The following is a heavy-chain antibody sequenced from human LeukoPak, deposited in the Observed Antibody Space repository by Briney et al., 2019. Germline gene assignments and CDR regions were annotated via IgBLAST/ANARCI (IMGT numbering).Heavy chain of an antibody. CDR2: TNTDGTIT. Sequence: GGSLRLSCAASGFTFSDYWMHWVRQAPGKGLVWVSQTNTDGTITDYADSAKGRFTISRDNAKNSLYLQMNSLTAEDTAVHYCVRAHHPGGWFDPWGQGTLVTVSS. CDR1: GFTFSDYW. V-gene: IGHV3-74*01. J-gene: IGHJ5*02. D-gene: IGHD3-10*01. CDR3: VRAHHPGGWFDP.